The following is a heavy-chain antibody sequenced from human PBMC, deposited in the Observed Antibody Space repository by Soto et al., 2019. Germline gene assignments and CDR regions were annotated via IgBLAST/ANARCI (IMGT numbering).Heavy chain of an antibody. D-gene: IGHD3-10*01. CDR1: GYIFITYG. V-gene: IGHV1-18*01. Sequence: ASVKVSCKASGYIFITYGISWVRQAPGQGIEWMGRISAYNGNTKYAQSLQGRVTMTTDTSTNTAYMEPRSLRSDDTAVYYCARDLDGSGSYYTDYWGPGTLVTVSS. CDR2: ISAYNGNT. CDR3: ARDLDGSGSYYTDY. J-gene: IGHJ4*02.